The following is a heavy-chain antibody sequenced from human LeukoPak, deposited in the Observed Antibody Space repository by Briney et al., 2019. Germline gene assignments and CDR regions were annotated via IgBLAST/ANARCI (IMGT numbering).Heavy chain of an antibody. Sequence: GASVKVSCKASEDTFNTYYIHWVRQAPGQGLEWMGWINPNSGGTNYAQKFQGRVTMTRDTSISTAYMELIRLRSDDTAVYYCAREGDGYDSSGYWFDYWGQGTLVTVSS. V-gene: IGHV1-2*02. CDR1: EDTFNTYY. D-gene: IGHD3-22*01. J-gene: IGHJ4*02. CDR3: AREGDGYDSSGYWFDY. CDR2: INPNSGGT.